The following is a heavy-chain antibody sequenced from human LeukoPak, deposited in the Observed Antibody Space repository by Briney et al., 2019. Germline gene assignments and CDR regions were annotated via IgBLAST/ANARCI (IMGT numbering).Heavy chain of an antibody. D-gene: IGHD3-22*01. Sequence: ASVKVSCKASGYTFTGYYMHWVRQAPGQGLEWMGWINPNNGGANYAQNLQGRFTMTRDTTIITAYMELSRLRSDDTAVYYCARDNVRPSLTMIVVVSEIDYWGQGTLVTVSS. CDR2: INPNNGGA. CDR3: ARDNVRPSLTMIVVVSEIDY. J-gene: IGHJ4*02. V-gene: IGHV1-2*02. CDR1: GYTFTGYY.